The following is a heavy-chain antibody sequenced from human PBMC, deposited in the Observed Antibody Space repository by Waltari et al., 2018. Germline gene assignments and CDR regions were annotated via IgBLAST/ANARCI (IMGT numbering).Heavy chain of an antibody. V-gene: IGHV4-59*01. Sequence: QVQLQESGPGLVKPSETLSLTCTVSGGSISSYYWSWIRQPPGKGLEWIGYIYYSGSTNYNPSLKSRVTISVDTSKNQFSLKLSSVTAADTAVYYCARVWDGDYDFWLRFGGYYYGMDVWGQGTTVTVSS. CDR1: GGSISSYY. D-gene: IGHD3-3*01. CDR3: ARVWDGDYDFWLRFGGYYYGMDV. CDR2: IYYSGST. J-gene: IGHJ6*02.